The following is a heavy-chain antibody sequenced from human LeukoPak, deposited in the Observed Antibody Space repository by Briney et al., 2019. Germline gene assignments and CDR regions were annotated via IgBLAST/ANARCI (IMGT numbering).Heavy chain of an antibody. Sequence: SETLSLTCTVSGGSISSSSYYWGWIRQPPGKGLEWIGRIYYSGSTYYNPSLKSRVTISVDTSKNQFSLKLSSVTAADTAVYYCSIPASDGIRYGDYATDAFDIWGQGTMVTVSS. V-gene: IGHV4-39*01. CDR3: SIPASDGIRYGDYATDAFDI. CDR2: IYYSGST. J-gene: IGHJ3*02. CDR1: GGSISSSSYY. D-gene: IGHD4-17*01.